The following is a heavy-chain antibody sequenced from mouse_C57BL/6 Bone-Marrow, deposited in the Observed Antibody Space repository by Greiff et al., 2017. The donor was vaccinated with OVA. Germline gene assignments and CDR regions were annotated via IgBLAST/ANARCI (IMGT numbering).Heavy chain of an antibody. V-gene: IGHV1-26*01. CDR3: ARRANWDYFDY. D-gene: IGHD4-1*01. J-gene: IGHJ2*01. Sequence: EVQLQQSGPELVKPGASVKISCKASGYTFTDYYMNWVKQSHGKSLEWIGDINPNNGGTSYNQKFKGKATLTVDKSSGTAYMELRSLTSEDSAVYYCARRANWDYFDYWGQGTTLTVSS. CDR1: GYTFTDYY. CDR2: INPNNGGT.